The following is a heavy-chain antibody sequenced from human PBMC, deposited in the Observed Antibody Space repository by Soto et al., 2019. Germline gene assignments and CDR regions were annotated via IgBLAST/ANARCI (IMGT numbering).Heavy chain of an antibody. D-gene: IGHD1-26*01. CDR2: ISSSGSTI. J-gene: IGHJ4*02. CDR3: ARWELLTGFDY. V-gene: IGHV3-48*03. Sequence: WGSLRLSCAASGFTFITSEFSLFRQAPVKWLEWVSYISSSGSTIYYADSVKGRFTISRDNAKKSLYLQMNSLRAADTAVYYCARWELLTGFDYWGQGTLVTVSS. CDR1: GFTFITSE.